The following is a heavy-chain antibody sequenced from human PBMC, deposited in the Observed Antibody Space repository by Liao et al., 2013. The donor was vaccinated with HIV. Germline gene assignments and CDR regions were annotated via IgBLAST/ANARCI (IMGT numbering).Heavy chain of an antibody. V-gene: IGHV4-61*02. CDR2: IYTSGST. CDR3: ARDSYYYGSGSYYTINFDY. CDR1: GGSISSGSYY. Sequence: QVQLQESGPGLVKPSQTLSLTCTVSGGSISSGSYYWSWIRQPAGKGLEWIGRIYTSGSTNYNPSLKSRVTISVDTSKNQFSLKLSSVTAADTAVYYCARDSYYYGSGSYYTINFDYWGQGTLVTVSS. D-gene: IGHD3-10*01. J-gene: IGHJ4*02.